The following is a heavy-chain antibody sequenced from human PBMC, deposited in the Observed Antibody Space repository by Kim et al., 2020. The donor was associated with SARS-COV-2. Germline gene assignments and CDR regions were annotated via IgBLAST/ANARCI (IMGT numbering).Heavy chain of an antibody. CDR1: GGSISSSSYY. D-gene: IGHD6-13*01. CDR3: ARHDSSSWYDPYNWFDP. CDR2: IYYSGST. V-gene: IGHV4-39*01. Sequence: SETLSLTCTVSGGSISSSSYYWGWLRQPPGQGLEWFGSIYYSGSTYYNPSLKSRVTISVDTSKNQFSLKLSSVTAAATAVYYCARHDSSSWYDPYNWFDPWGQGTLVTVSS. J-gene: IGHJ5*02.